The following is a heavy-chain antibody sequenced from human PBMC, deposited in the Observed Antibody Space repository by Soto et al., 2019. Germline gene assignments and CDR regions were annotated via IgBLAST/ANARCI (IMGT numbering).Heavy chain of an antibody. CDR1: GYTFTSYG. V-gene: IGHV1-2*04. Sequence: GASVKVSCKASGYTFTSYGISWVRQAPGQGLEWMGWINPNSGGTNYAQKFQGWVTMTRDTSISTAYMGLSRLRSDDTAVYYCARDYLTGYPYYYYYYGMDVWGQGTTVTVSS. J-gene: IGHJ6*02. CDR3: ARDYLTGYPYYYYYYGMDV. CDR2: INPNSGGT. D-gene: IGHD3-9*01.